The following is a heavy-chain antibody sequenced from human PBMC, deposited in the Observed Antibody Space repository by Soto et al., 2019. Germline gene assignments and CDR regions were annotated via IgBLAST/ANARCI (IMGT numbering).Heavy chain of an antibody. D-gene: IGHD4-17*01. CDR2: IDRDGTAK. Sequence: EVQLVESGGGLVQPGWALRLSCAAAGFTFSNYWMGWVRQAPGEGLEWVANIDRDGTAKFYVDSVKGRFSISRDNTKDSLSLQMNSLRGEDTGVYYCASDKTTAWSPNWFDPWGQGTLVTVSS. CDR3: ASDKTTAWSPNWFDP. V-gene: IGHV3-7*01. J-gene: IGHJ5*02. CDR1: GFTFSNYW.